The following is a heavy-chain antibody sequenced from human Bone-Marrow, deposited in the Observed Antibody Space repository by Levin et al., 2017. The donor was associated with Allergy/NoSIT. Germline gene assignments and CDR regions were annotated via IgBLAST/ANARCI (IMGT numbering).Heavy chain of an antibody. J-gene: IGHJ6*02. Sequence: GGSLRLSCKASGYTFTTYGLTWVRQAPGHGLEWMGWISTYSGNTNYTLNLQDRVTMTTDTATNPAYMELTSLRSDDTAIYDCARGHFPYYYYGMDVWGQGPTVVVSS. V-gene: IGHV1-18*01. CDR3: ARGHFPYYYYGMDV. CDR1: GYTFTTYG. CDR2: ISTYSGNT.